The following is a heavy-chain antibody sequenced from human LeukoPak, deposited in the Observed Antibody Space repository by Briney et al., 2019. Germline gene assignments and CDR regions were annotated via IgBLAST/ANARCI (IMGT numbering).Heavy chain of an antibody. J-gene: IGHJ4*02. CDR2: ISYDGSNK. D-gene: IGHD1-26*01. V-gene: IGHV3-30*04. Sequence: PGRSLRLSCATSGFTFSRYAMHWVRQAPGKGLEWVAVISYDGSNKYYADSVKGRFTISRDDSKNTLYLQMNSLRPEGTAVYYCASGSGMDSGSYMDYWGQGTLVTVSS. CDR1: GFTFSRYA. CDR3: ASGSGMDSGSYMDY.